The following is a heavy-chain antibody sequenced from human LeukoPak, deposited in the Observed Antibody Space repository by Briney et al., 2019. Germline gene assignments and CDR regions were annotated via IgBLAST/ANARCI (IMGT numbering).Heavy chain of an antibody. CDR1: GFTFSSYW. D-gene: IGHD3-10*01. J-gene: IGHJ5*02. CDR2: IKSDGST. CDR3: ARAITYFYGSVTYDWFDP. V-gene: IGHV3-74*01. Sequence: GGTLRLSCAASGFTFSSYWMHWVRQTPGKGLMWVSRIKSDGSTIYADSVKGRFTISRDNAKNMVYLQMNSLRAEDTAMYYCARAITYFYGSVTYDWFDPWGQGTLVTVSS.